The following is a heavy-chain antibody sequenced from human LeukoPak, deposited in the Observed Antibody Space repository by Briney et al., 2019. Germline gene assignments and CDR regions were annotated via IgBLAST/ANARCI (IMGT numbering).Heavy chain of an antibody. D-gene: IGHD4-17*01. CDR2: VNHSGYT. Sequence: PSETLSLTCDVSGVSFSTYYWSWIPQSPEKGLEWIGEVNHSGYTNLNTSLKSRVTISVDTSKNHFSLTQSSVTIADTAVYFSERQLYGSDYWGQGTLVTVSS. CDR1: GVSFSTYY. V-gene: IGHV4-34*01. J-gene: IGHJ4*02. CDR3: ERQLYGSDY.